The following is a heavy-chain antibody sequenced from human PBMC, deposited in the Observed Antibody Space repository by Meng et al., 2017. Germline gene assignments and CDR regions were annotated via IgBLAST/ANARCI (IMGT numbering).Heavy chain of an antibody. V-gene: IGHV1-18*01. J-gene: IGHJ3*02. Sequence: ASVKVSCKASGYTFTSYGISWVRQAPGQGLEWMGWISAYNGNTNYAQKLQGRVTITTDESTSTAYMELSSLRSEDTAVYYCARDTLLMSYSSSGGAAFAIWGQGKKV. CDR1: GYTFTSYG. CDR2: ISAYNGNT. CDR3: ARDTLLMSYSSSGGAAFAI. D-gene: IGHD6-13*01.